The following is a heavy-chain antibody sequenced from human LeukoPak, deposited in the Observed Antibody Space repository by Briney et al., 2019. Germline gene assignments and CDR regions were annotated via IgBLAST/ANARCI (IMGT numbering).Heavy chain of an antibody. CDR1: GYTFSSYG. CDR2: INPSGGST. J-gene: IGHJ5*02. Sequence: ASVKVSCKASGYTFSSYGISWVRQAPGQGHEWMGIINPSGGSTSYAQKFQGRVTMTRDTSTSTVYMELSRLRSDDTAVYSCARDLSDSNSWSRGWFDPWGQGTLVTVSS. D-gene: IGHD6-13*01. V-gene: IGHV1-46*01. CDR3: ARDLSDSNSWSRGWFDP.